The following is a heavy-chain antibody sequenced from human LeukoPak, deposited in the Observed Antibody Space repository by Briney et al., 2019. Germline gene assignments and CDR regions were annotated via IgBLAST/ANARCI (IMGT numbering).Heavy chain of an antibody. V-gene: IGHV4-34*01. CDR3: ARYCSGGSCYSSPDGY. CDR1: GFTFSSYS. CDR2: INHSGST. J-gene: IGHJ4*02. D-gene: IGHD2-15*01. Sequence: GSLRLSCAASGFTFSSYSMNWVRQAPGKGLEWIGEINHSGSTNYNPSLKSRVTISVDTSKNQFSLKLSSVTAADTAVYYCARYCSGGSCYSSPDGYWGQGTLVTASS.